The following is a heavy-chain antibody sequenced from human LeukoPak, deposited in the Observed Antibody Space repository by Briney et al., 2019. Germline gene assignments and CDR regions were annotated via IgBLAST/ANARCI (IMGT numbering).Heavy chain of an antibody. CDR1: GYTFTSYD. CDR2: MNPNSGNT. Sequence: ASVKVSCKASGYTFTSYDINWVRQATGQGLEWMGWMNPNSGNTGYAQKFQGRVTMTRSTSISTAYMELSSLRSEDTAVYYCARGLKRTIFGVVILRQYNWFDPWGQGTLVTVSS. V-gene: IGHV1-8*01. J-gene: IGHJ5*02. D-gene: IGHD3-3*01. CDR3: ARGLKRTIFGVVILRQYNWFDP.